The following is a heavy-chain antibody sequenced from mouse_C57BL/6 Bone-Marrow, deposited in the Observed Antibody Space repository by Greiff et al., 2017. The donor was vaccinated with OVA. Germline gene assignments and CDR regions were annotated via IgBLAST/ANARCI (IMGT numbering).Heavy chain of an antibody. CDR2: IDPSDSYT. CDR1: GYTFTSYW. CDR3: ARTTGDYDDEYYFDY. V-gene: IGHV1-69*01. J-gene: IGHJ2*01. Sequence: QVQLQQPGAELVMPGASVKLSCKASGYTFTSYWMHWVKQRPGQGLEWIGEIDPSDSYTNYNQKFKGKSTLTVDKSSSTAYMQLSSLTSEDSAVYYCARTTGDYDDEYYFDYWGQGTTLTVSS. D-gene: IGHD2-4*01.